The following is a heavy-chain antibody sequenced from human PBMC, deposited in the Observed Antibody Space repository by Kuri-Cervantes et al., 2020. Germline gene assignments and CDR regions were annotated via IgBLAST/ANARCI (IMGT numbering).Heavy chain of an antibody. V-gene: IGHV1-69*05. CDR2: IIPIFGTA. J-gene: IGHJ6*03. CDR1: GGTSSSYT. D-gene: IGHD5-12*01. CDR3: AREVATYSGYDKDYYYYYMDV. Sequence: SVKVSCKASGGTSSSYTISWVRQAPGQGLEWMGGIIPIFGTANYAQKFQGRVTITTDESTSTAYMELSSLRSEDTAVYYCAREVATYSGYDKDYYYYYMDVWGKGTTVTVSS.